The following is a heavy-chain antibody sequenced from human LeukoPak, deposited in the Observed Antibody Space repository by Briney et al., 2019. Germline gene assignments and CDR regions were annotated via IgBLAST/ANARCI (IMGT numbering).Heavy chain of an antibody. D-gene: IGHD6-19*01. Sequence: ASVKVSCKASGYTFTSYDINWVRQATGQGLEWMGWMNPNSGNTGYAQKFQGRVTMTRNTSISTAYMELSSLRSEDTAVYYCASLSLDPQKKWLGYFDYWGQGTLVTVSS. CDR2: MNPNSGNT. J-gene: IGHJ4*02. V-gene: IGHV1-8*01. CDR3: ASLSLDPQKKWLGYFDY. CDR1: GYTFTSYD.